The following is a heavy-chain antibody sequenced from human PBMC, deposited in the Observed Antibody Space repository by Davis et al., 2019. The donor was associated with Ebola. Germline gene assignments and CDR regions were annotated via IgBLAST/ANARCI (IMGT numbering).Heavy chain of an antibody. D-gene: IGHD2-2*01. CDR2: IFPRDSDT. CDR3: ARFVKYCISTSCYMDV. V-gene: IGHV5-51*01. J-gene: IGHJ6*02. CDR1: GYSFNDQW. Sequence: GESLKISCKGSGYSFNDQWIGWVRQVPGKGLEWMGIIFPRDSDTRYNPSFRGQVTISVDKSISTAYLQWSSLKASDTAMYYCARFVKYCISTSCYMDVWGQGTTVTVSS.